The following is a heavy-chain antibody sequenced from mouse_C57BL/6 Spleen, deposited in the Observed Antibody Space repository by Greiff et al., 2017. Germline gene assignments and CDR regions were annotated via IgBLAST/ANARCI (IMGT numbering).Heavy chain of an antibody. CDR1: GYTFTSYW. CDR3: ARATGTQYHYAMDY. J-gene: IGHJ4*01. V-gene: IGHV1-55*01. Sequence: QVQLQQPGAELVKPGASVKMSCKASGYTFTSYWITWVNQRPGQGLEWIGDIYPGSGSTNYNEKFKSKATLTVDTSSSTADMQISSLTSEDSAVYYYARATGTQYHYAMDYWGQGTPVTVSS. CDR2: IYPGSGST. D-gene: IGHD4-1*01.